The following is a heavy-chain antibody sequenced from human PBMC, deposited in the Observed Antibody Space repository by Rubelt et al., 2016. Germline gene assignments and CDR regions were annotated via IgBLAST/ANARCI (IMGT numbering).Heavy chain of an antibody. J-gene: IGHJ4*02. Sequence: QVQLQQWGAGLLKPSETLSLTCAVYGWSFSGYYWSWIRQPPGKGLEWIGEINHRGGTNYNPSLKSRVTISVDTAKNQFSRKLSSVTAADTAVDYCARGKEGLGVTMMDYWGQGTLVTVSS. D-gene: IGHD3-22*01. V-gene: IGHV4-34*01. CDR1: GWSFSGYY. CDR3: ARGKEGLGVTMMDY. CDR2: INHRGGT.